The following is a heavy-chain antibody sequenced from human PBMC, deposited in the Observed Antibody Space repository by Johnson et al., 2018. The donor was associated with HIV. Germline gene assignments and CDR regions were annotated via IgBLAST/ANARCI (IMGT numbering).Heavy chain of an antibody. V-gene: IGHV3-74*02. CDR1: GFTVSSNY. D-gene: IGHD3-10*01. Sequence: VQLVESGGGLVQPGGSLRLSCAASGFTVSSNYMSWVRQAPGKGLEWVSRINSDGSSTSYADSVKGRFTISRDNAKNTLYLQMNSLRAEDTAVYYCAVLWFGDLWAFDIWGQGTKVTVSS. CDR2: INSDGSST. CDR3: AVLWFGDLWAFDI. J-gene: IGHJ3*02.